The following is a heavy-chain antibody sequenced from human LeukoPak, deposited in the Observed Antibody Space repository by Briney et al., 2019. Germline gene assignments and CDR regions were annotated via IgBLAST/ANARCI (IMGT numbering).Heavy chain of an antibody. Sequence: GGSLRLSCAASGFTLSNFWMSWVRQAPGKGLEWVANIKQDGFEKYYVDSVRGRFTISRDNAKHSLSLQMNSLRAEDTAVYYCARDGCTSTTCSTLGGFSSWGQGTLVTVSS. J-gene: IGHJ5*02. D-gene: IGHD2-2*01. V-gene: IGHV3-7*01. CDR1: GFTLSNFW. CDR2: IKQDGFEK. CDR3: ARDGCTSTTCSTLGGFSS.